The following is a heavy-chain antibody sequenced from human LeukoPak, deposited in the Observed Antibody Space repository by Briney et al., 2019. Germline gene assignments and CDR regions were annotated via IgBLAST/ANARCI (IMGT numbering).Heavy chain of an antibody. Sequence: PGGSLRLSCAASGFTFSSYWMHWVRQAPGEGLVWVSLIKGDGSGTTYADSVKGRFTISRDNAKNTLYLQMNSLRAEDTAVYYCARDWYYRMDVWGQGTTVTVSS. J-gene: IGHJ6*02. D-gene: IGHD1-14*01. CDR1: GFTFSSYW. CDR2: IKGDGSGT. CDR3: ARDWYYRMDV. V-gene: IGHV3-74*01.